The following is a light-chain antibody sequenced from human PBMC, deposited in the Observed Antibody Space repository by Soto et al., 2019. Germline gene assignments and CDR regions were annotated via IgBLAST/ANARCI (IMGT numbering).Light chain of an antibody. CDR1: QSILYSSNNRNY. Sequence: DFVMTQSPDSLAVSLGERATINCKSSQSILYSSNNRNYLAWYQQKPGQPPKLLIYWASTRESGVPDRFSGSGSGTDFTLTISSLRAEDVAVYYCQQYYITPFTFGPGTKVDIK. CDR3: QQYYITPFT. J-gene: IGKJ3*01. CDR2: WAS. V-gene: IGKV4-1*01.